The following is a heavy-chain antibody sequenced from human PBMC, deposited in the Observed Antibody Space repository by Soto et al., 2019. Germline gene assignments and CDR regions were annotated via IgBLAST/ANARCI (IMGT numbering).Heavy chain of an antibody. CDR1: GGTFSSYT. Sequence: QVQLVQSGAEVKKPGSSVKVSCKASGGTFSSYTISWVRQAPGQGLEWMGRIIPILDIANYAQKFQGRVTITADKSTSTAYMELSSLGSEDTAVYYCARYPIDSGYDLGTYWGQGTLVTVSS. CDR3: ARYPIDSGYDLGTY. CDR2: IIPILDIA. D-gene: IGHD5-12*01. V-gene: IGHV1-69*02. J-gene: IGHJ4*02.